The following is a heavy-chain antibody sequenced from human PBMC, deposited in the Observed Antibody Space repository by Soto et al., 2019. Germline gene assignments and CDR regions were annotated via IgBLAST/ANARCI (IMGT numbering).Heavy chain of an antibody. V-gene: IGHV4-30-4*08. J-gene: IGHJ6*02. CDR3: AREDDGGDRDYYGLDV. CDR2: IHYSGSI. Sequence: PSETLSLTCIVSGGSISYEYFHWTWIRQSPGKGLEWIGYIHYSGSIIYNPSFKSRVTISVDTSKNQFSLQLSSVTAADTAVYFCAREDDGGDRDYYGLDVWGQGTTVTVSS. D-gene: IGHD2-21*02. CDR1: GGSISYEYFH.